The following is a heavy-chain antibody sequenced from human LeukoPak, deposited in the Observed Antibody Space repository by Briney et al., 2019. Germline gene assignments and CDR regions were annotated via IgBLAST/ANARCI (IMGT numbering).Heavy chain of an antibody. Sequence: GGSLRLSCAASGFTFSSYEMNWVRQAPGKGLEWVSYISSSGSTIYYADSVKGRFTISRDNAKNSLYLQMNSLRAEDTAVYYCARSRGSGSYPKLYYYYYMDVWGKGTTVTVSS. J-gene: IGHJ6*03. D-gene: IGHD3-10*01. V-gene: IGHV3-48*03. CDR2: ISSSGSTI. CDR1: GFTFSSYE. CDR3: ARSRGSGSYPKLYYYYYMDV.